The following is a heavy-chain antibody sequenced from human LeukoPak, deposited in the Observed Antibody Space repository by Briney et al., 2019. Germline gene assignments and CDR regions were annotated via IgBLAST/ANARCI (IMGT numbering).Heavy chain of an antibody. J-gene: IGHJ3*02. CDR2: INHSGNT. Sequence: SETLSLTCAVYGGSFSGYYWSWIRQPPGKGLEWIGEINHSGNTNYNPSLKSRVTISVDTSKNQFSLKLSSVTAADTAVYYCARVSGAFDAFDIWGQGTMVTVSS. CDR1: GGSFSGYY. V-gene: IGHV4-34*01. CDR3: ARVSGAFDAFDI. D-gene: IGHD3-10*01.